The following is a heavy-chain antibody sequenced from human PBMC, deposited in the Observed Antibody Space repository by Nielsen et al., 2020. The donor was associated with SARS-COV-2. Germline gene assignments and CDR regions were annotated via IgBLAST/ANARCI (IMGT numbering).Heavy chain of an antibody. Sequence: FCAASGCTFYDYAMHWVREAPGEGLEWVSGISWNSGRIGYAHSVKGRFTISRDNAKNSLYLQMNSLRAEDTALYYCAKDMGPIAVAGFDYWGQGTLVTVSS. D-gene: IGHD6-19*01. CDR3: AKDMGPIAVAGFDY. J-gene: IGHJ4*02. V-gene: IGHV3-9*01. CDR2: ISWNSGRI. CDR1: GCTFYDYA.